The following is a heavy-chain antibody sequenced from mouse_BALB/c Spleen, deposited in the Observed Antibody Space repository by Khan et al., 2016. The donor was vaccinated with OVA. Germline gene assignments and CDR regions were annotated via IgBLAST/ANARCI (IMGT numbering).Heavy chain of an antibody. J-gene: IGHJ3*01. CDR1: GYTFTSYT. Sequence: QVQLKQSGAELARPGASVKMSCKTSGYTFTSYTMHWIRQRPGQALEWIGHINPSNNYTNYNQNFKDKATLIVDKSSNTAYMQVSSLTSEDSAVDYCVREGAYHRSDGWFAYWGQGTLVTVSA. CDR2: INPSNNYT. V-gene: IGHV1-4*01. CDR3: VREGAYHRSDGWFAY. D-gene: IGHD2-14*01.